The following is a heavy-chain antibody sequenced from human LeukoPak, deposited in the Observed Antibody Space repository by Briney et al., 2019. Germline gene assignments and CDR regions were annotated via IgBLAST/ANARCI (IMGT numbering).Heavy chain of an antibody. CDR1: GGSIGTYY. Sequence: PSETLSLTCTVSGGSIGTYYWSWIRQPAGKGLEWIGRIYTTGTTNYNPSLKGRVTMSVDTSENQFSLKLSSVTAADTAAYYCARGRYGSGTYYNAYFDSWGQGTLVTVSS. CDR2: IYTTGTT. D-gene: IGHD3-10*01. CDR3: ARGRYGSGTYYNAYFDS. V-gene: IGHV4-4*07. J-gene: IGHJ4*02.